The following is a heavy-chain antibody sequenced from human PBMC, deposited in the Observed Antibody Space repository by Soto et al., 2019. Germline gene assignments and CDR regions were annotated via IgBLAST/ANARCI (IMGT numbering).Heavy chain of an antibody. CDR3: AIDLIAARPEADYYYGMDV. V-gene: IGHV1-69*01. D-gene: IGHD6-6*01. Sequence: QVQLVQSGAEVKKPGSSVKVSCKASGGTFSSYAISWVRQAPGQGLEWMGGIIPIFGTANDAQKFQGRVTITADESTSTAYMELSSLRSEDTAVYYCAIDLIAARPEADYYYGMDVWGQGTTVTVSS. CDR1: GGTFSSYA. J-gene: IGHJ6*02. CDR2: IIPIFGTA.